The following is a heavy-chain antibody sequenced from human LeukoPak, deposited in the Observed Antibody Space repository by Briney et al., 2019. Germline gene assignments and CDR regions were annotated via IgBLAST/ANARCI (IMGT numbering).Heavy chain of an antibody. CDR3: AKLHNLNSDY. CDR1: GFTFSDYA. Sequence: GGSLRLSCAASGFTFSDYAMNWVRQAPGKGLEWVSTISGSGGSTYYAGSVKGRFTISRDNSKNTLYLRMNSLRAEDTAVYYCAKLHNLNSDYWGQGTLVTVSS. J-gene: IGHJ4*02. CDR2: ISGSGGST. D-gene: IGHD1-14*01. V-gene: IGHV3-23*01.